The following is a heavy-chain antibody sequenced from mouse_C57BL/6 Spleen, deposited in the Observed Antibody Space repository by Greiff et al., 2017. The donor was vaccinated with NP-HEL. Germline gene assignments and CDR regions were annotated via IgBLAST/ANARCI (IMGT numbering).Heavy chain of an antibody. Sequence: QVQLQQPGAELVKPGASVKLSCKASGYTFTSYWMNWVKQRPGKGLEWIGRIYPGDGDTNYNGKFKGKATLTADKSSSTAYMQLSSLTSEDSAVYFCARWNYGSSGFDYWGQGTTLTVSS. J-gene: IGHJ2*01. CDR1: GYTFTSYW. V-gene: IGHV1-82*01. CDR2: IYPGDGDT. D-gene: IGHD1-1*01. CDR3: ARWNYGSSGFDY.